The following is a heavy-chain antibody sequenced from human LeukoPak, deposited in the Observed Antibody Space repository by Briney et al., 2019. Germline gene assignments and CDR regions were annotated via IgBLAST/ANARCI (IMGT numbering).Heavy chain of an antibody. D-gene: IGHD2-2*01. CDR2: IYTSGST. CDR1: SGSISSGSYY. CDR3: ARDAGYCSSTSCYILHYYGMDV. Sequence: SQTLSLTCTVSSGSISSGSYYWSWIRQPAGKGLEWIGRIYTSGSTNYNPSLKSRVTISVGTSKNQFSLKLSSVTAADTAVYYCARDAGYCSSTSCYILHYYGMDVWGQGTTVTVSS. J-gene: IGHJ6*02. V-gene: IGHV4-61*02.